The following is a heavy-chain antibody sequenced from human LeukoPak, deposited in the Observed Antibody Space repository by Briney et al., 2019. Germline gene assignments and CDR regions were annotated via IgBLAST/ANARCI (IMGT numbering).Heavy chain of an antibody. CDR3: ARQVSDYYYHYMEV. Sequence: EPSETLSLTCTVSGYSISSGYYWGGVRQSPGKGVEWIGNSYYSGTTYYNPSLKSRFTISEDTSRNRFSLMLSSVTAADTAIYYCARQVSDYYYHYMEVWGEGTTVIVSS. D-gene: IGHD2-8*01. J-gene: IGHJ6*03. V-gene: IGHV4-38-2*02. CDR2: SYYSGTT. CDR1: GYSISSGYY.